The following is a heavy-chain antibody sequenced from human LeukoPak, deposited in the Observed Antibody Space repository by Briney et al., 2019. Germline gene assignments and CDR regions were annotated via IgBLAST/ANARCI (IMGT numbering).Heavy chain of an antibody. CDR3: ARGLRAAAGSGVYYFDN. CDR1: GYSFTSYW. Sequence: GESLKISCKVSGYSFTSYWIGWVRQMPGKGLEWMAIMYPRDSDISYSPSFQGQVTISADKPISIAYLQWDSLKASDTAMYYCARGLRAAAGSGVYYFDNWGQGTLVSVSS. V-gene: IGHV5-51*04. CDR2: MYPRDSDI. J-gene: IGHJ4*02. D-gene: IGHD6-13*01.